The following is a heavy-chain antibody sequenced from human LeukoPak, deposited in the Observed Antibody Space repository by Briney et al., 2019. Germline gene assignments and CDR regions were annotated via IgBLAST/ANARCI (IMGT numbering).Heavy chain of an antibody. Sequence: TGGSLRLSCAASGFTFSNYWMSWVRQAPGKGLEWVANIKQDGSEKYYVDSVKGLFTISRDNAKNSLYLQMNSLRAEDTAVYYCARDPYSGNYGDYYYYYMDVWGKGTTVTISS. CDR1: GFTFSNYW. CDR3: ARDPYSGNYGDYYYYYMDV. J-gene: IGHJ6*03. D-gene: IGHD1-26*01. V-gene: IGHV3-7*01. CDR2: IKQDGSEK.